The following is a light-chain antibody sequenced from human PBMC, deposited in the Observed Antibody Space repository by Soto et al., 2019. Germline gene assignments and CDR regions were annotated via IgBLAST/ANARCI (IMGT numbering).Light chain of an antibody. V-gene: IGLV1-40*01. CDR1: GSNIGAGYD. J-gene: IGLJ3*02. CDR3: QSYDSSLTGAPV. CDR2: GNI. Sequence: QSVLTQPPSVSGAPGQRVTISCTGAGSNIGAGYDVHWYQQVPGAAPKLLIYGNINRPSGVPDRFSASKSGSSASLAITGLQAEDEADYYCQSYDSSLTGAPVFAGGTQLTVL.